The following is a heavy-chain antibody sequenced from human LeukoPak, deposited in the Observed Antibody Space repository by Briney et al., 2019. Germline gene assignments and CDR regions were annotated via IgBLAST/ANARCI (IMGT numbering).Heavy chain of an antibody. CDR3: ATDRGSGWIHDAY. V-gene: IGHV1-2*06. CDR2: INPNSGDT. J-gene: IGHJ4*02. CDR1: GYTFTGYF. Sequence: ASVKVSCKASGYTFTGYFIHWVRQDPGQGLEWMGRINPNSGDTYYAQNFQGRVTMTSDTSISTAYMELSRLRSDDTAVYYCATDRGSGWIHDAYWGQGTLVTVSS. D-gene: IGHD6-19*01.